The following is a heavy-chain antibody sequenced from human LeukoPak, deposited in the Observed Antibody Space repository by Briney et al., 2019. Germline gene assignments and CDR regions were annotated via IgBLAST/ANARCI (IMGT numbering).Heavy chain of an antibody. CDR1: GGSFSGYY. D-gene: IGHD2-2*02. V-gene: IGHV4-34*01. CDR2: INHSGST. J-gene: IGHJ4*02. CDR3: ARGPISDY. Sequence: TPETLSLTCAVYGGSFSGYYWSWIRQPPGKGLEWIGEINHSGSTNYNPSLKSRVTIPVDTSKNQFSLKLSSVTAADTAVYYCARGPISDYWGQGTLVTVSS.